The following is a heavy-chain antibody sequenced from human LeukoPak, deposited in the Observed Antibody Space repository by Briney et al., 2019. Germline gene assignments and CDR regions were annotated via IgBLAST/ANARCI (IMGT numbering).Heavy chain of an antibody. J-gene: IGHJ4*02. CDR2: TAYDGAEK. D-gene: IGHD2/OR15-2a*01. CDR3: AREEDRHFTFDY. V-gene: IGHV3-30*01. CDR1: GSTFSGHL. Sequence: GGSLRLSCAASGSTFSGHLLHWVRQAPGKGLEWVGGTAYDGAEKYYADSVRGRFAISRDNSKSTVYLEMNSLRPEDAAVYYCAREEDRHFTFDYWGRGTLVTVSS.